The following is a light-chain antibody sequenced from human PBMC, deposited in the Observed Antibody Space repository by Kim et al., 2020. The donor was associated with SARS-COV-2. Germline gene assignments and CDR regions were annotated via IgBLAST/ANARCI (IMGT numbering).Light chain of an antibody. Sequence: GGPAAISCRSSQSLLHSNGYNYVDWYMQRPGQPPRLLIYLGTNRASGVPDRVSGSGSGTDFTLRISRVEAEDVGVNYCMQSLQTITFGQGTKME. J-gene: IGKJ2*01. CDR3: MQSLQTIT. V-gene: IGKV2-28*01. CDR1: QSLLHSNGYNY. CDR2: LGT.